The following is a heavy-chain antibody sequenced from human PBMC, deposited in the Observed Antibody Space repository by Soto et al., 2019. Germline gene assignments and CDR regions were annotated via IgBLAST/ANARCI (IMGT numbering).Heavy chain of an antibody. D-gene: IGHD1-1*01. Sequence: PSETLSLTCTVSGASIRGFYWSWIRKSAGKGLEWIGRIYATGTTDYNPSLKSRVMMSVDTYKKQFSLKLRSVTAADTAVCYCVRDGTKTLRDWFDPWSQGISVTVSS. CDR2: IYATGTT. V-gene: IGHV4-4*07. CDR3: VRDGTKTLRDWFDP. CDR1: GASIRGFY. J-gene: IGHJ5*02.